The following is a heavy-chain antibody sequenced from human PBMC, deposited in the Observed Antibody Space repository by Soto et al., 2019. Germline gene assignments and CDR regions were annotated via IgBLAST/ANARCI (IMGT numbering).Heavy chain of an antibody. CDR2: ISSSSSYI. CDR3: ARDPTSPYSGYEYYFDY. CDR1: GFTFSSYN. V-gene: IGHV3-21*01. J-gene: IGHJ4*02. Sequence: PGGSLRLSCAASGFTFSSYNMNWVRQAPGKGLEWVSSISSSSSYIYYADSVKGRFTISRDNAKNSLYLQMNSLRAEDTAVYYCARDPTSPYSGYEYYFDYWGQGTLVTVSS. D-gene: IGHD5-12*01.